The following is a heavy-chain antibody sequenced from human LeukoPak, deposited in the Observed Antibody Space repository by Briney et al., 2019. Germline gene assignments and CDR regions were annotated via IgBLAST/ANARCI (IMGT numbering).Heavy chain of an antibody. D-gene: IGHD3-22*01. CDR2: IIPIFGTA. V-gene: IGHV1-69*13. Sequence: SVKVSCKASGGTFSSYAISWVRQAPGQGLEWMGGIIPIFGTANYALKFQGRVTITAEESTSTAYMELSSLRSEDTAVYYCAREIFFDSSGYYQCYFDYWGQGTLVTVSS. J-gene: IGHJ4*02. CDR1: GGTFSSYA. CDR3: AREIFFDSSGYYQCYFDY.